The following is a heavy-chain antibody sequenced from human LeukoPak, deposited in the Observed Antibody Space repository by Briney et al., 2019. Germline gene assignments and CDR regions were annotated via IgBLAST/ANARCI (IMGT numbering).Heavy chain of an antibody. CDR1: GFTFSSYG. CDR2: ISYDGSNK. J-gene: IGHJ4*02. CDR3: AKGRDSSSWYGSQDY. Sequence: PGRSLRLSCAASGFTFSSYGIHWVRQAPGKGLEWVPVISYDGSNKYYADCVKGRFTISRDNSKNTLYLQMNSLRAEDTAVYYCAKGRDSSSWYGSQDYWGQGTLVTVSS. V-gene: IGHV3-30*18. D-gene: IGHD6-13*01.